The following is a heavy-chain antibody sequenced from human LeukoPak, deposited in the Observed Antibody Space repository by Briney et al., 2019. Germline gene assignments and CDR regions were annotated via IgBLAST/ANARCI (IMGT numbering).Heavy chain of an antibody. D-gene: IGHD3-22*01. Sequence: GGSVSLLCAVSKFTLSTYAVRWLREARGGGLVGVSSIFGVEGTTYYADSVKGQVTISRDNSKDAVYLQMNSLTTEDTAVYSCARAGASDSRGYYYYYGMDVWGQGTTVAVSS. CDR3: ARAGASDSRGYYYYYGMDV. CDR1: KFTLSTYA. J-gene: IGHJ6*02. CDR2: IFGVEGTT. V-gene: IGHV3-23*01.